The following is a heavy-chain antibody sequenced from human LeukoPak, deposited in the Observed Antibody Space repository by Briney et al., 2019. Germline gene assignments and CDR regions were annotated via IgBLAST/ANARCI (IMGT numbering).Heavy chain of an antibody. V-gene: IGHV4-59*01. J-gene: IGHJ4*02. D-gene: IGHD1-26*01. Sequence: ASETLSLTCTVSGGSISSYCWSWIRQPPGKGLEWIGYIYYGGSTNYNPSLKSRVTISVDTTNNQFSLKLSSVTAADTAVYYCARGGYSGSYYRLLPLDYWGQGTLVTVSS. CDR3: ARGGYSGSYYRLLPLDY. CDR2: IYYGGST. CDR1: GGSISSYC.